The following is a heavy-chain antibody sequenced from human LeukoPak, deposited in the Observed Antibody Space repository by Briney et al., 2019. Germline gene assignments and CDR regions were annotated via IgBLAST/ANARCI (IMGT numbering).Heavy chain of an antibody. CDR2: ISGSGGST. Sequence: GGSLRLSCAASGFTFSSYAMSWVRQAPGKGLEWVSAISGSGGSTYYADSVKGRFTISRDNSKNTLYLQMNSLRAKDTAVYYCAKGPEPSGGYSGYELDYWGQGTLVTVSS. CDR3: AKGPEPSGGYSGYELDY. D-gene: IGHD5-12*01. J-gene: IGHJ4*02. CDR1: GFTFSSYA. V-gene: IGHV3-23*01.